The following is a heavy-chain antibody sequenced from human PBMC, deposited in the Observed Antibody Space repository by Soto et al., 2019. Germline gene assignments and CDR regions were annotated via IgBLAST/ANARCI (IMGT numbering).Heavy chain of an antibody. D-gene: IGHD6-19*01. V-gene: IGHV5-51*01. J-gene: IGHJ6*02. Sequence: PGESLKISCKGSGYSFTSYWIGWVRQMPGKGLEWMGIIYPGDSDTRYSPSFQGQVTISADKSISTAYLQWSSLKASDTAMYYCARSRSAEQWLVGVGNYGMDVWGQGTTVTVSS. CDR3: ARSRSAEQWLVGVGNYGMDV. CDR2: IYPGDSDT. CDR1: GYSFTSYW.